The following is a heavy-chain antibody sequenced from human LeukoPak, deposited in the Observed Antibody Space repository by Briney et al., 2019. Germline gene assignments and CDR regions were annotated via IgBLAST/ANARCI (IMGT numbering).Heavy chain of an antibody. Sequence: SETLSLTCTVSGGSISSYYWSWIRQPAGKGLEWIGRIYTSGSTNYNPSLKSRVTMSVDTPKNQFSLKLSSVTAADTAVYYCAREKTTYYYGSGSHNWFDPWGQGTLVTVSS. J-gene: IGHJ5*02. CDR2: IYTSGST. V-gene: IGHV4-4*07. CDR1: GGSISSYY. CDR3: AREKTTYYYGSGSHNWFDP. D-gene: IGHD3-10*01.